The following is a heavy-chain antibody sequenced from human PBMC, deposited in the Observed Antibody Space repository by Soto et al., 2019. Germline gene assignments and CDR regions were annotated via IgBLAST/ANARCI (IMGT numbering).Heavy chain of an antibody. J-gene: IGHJ4*02. CDR3: ARDFDY. CDR1: VYSISSGYY. CDR2: IYHSGST. V-gene: IGHV4-38-2*01. Sequence: ETLSLTCAVSVYSISSGYYWGCIRQPPGKGLEWIGSIYHSGSTYYNPSLKSRVTISVDTSKNQFSLKLSSVTAADTAVYYCARDFDYWGQGTLVTVSS.